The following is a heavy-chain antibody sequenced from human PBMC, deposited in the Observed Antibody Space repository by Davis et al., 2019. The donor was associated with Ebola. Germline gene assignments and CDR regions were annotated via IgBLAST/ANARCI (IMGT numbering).Heavy chain of an antibody. CDR2: INHSGST. D-gene: IGHD6-19*01. Sequence: MPSETLSLTCAVYGGSFSGYYWSWIRQPPGKGLEWIGEINHSGSTNYNPSLKSRVTISVDTSKNQFSLKLSSVTAADTAVYYCARGGVGLVDYWGQGTLVTVSS. CDR1: GGSFSGYY. CDR3: ARGGVGLVDY. J-gene: IGHJ4*02. V-gene: IGHV4-34*01.